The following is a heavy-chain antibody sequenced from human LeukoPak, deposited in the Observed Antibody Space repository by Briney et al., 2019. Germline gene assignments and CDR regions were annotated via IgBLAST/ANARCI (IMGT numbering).Heavy chain of an antibody. J-gene: IGHJ6*02. CDR2: IYDSQTP. CDR1: FGSFSRYD. Sequence: SETLSLTCTVSFGSFSRYDWSWIRQPPGKGLEWIGNIYDSQTPSYNPSLKGRVTISVDTAQNQFSLNLSSVTAADTAVYYCARHSLLFYGSGSYFLNSMDVWGQGTTVTVSS. CDR3: ARHSLLFYGSGSYFLNSMDV. V-gene: IGHV4-59*08. D-gene: IGHD3-10*01.